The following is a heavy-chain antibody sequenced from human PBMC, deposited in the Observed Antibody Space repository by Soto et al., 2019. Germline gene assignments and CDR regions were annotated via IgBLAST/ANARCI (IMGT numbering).Heavy chain of an antibody. J-gene: IGHJ6*02. CDR2: INPNNGGT. CDR1: GYTFTGYY. V-gene: IGHV1-2*04. CDR3: ARDRLEWLFRNGMDV. Sequence: ASVKVSCKASGYTFTGYYMHWVRQAPGQGLEWMGWINPNNGGTNYAQKFQGWVTMTRGTSISTAYMELSRLRSDDTAVYYCARDRLEWLFRNGMDVWGQGTTVTVSS. D-gene: IGHD3-3*01.